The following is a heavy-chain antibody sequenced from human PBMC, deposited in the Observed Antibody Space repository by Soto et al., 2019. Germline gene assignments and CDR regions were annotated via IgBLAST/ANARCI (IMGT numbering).Heavy chain of an antibody. J-gene: IGHJ2*01. Sequence: QVQLVESGGGVVQPGRSLRLSCAASGFTFSSYGMHWVRQAPGKGLEWVAVISYDGSNKYYADSVKGRFTISRDNSKNTRYLQMNSLRAEDTAVYYCVSSGWYAKAGYFDLWGRGTLVTVSS. V-gene: IGHV3-30*03. CDR1: GFTFSSYG. CDR3: VSSGWYAKAGYFDL. CDR2: ISYDGSNK. D-gene: IGHD6-19*01.